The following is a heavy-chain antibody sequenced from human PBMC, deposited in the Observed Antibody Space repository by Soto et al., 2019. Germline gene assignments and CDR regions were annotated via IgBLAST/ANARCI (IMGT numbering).Heavy chain of an antibody. CDR2: IYYSGST. J-gene: IGHJ3*02. CDR1: GGSISRYY. V-gene: IGHV4-59*08. Sequence: SETLSLTCTVSGGSISRYYWSWSRQPPGKGLEWIGYIYYSGSTNYNPSLKSRLTISVDTSKNQFSLKLSSVTAADTAVYYCARRYGSFFDIWGQGTMVTVSS. CDR3: ARRYGSFFDI. D-gene: IGHD3-10*01.